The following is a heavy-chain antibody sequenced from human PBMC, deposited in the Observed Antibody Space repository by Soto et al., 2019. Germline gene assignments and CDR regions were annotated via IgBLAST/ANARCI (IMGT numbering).Heavy chain of an antibody. J-gene: IGHJ6*02. D-gene: IGHD3-10*01. CDR1: GFTFNSYA. Sequence: EVQQVESGGGLVQPGGSLRLSCAASGFTFNSYAMSWVRQAPGKGLEWVSTISASGGSTYHADSVKGRFTISRDNYKNKLNLHTNSVIYADTASYYSAKYIRGSQSYIYGMDVWGQGTSVTVS. CDR2: ISASGGST. V-gene: IGHV3-23*04. CDR3: AKYIRGSQSYIYGMDV.